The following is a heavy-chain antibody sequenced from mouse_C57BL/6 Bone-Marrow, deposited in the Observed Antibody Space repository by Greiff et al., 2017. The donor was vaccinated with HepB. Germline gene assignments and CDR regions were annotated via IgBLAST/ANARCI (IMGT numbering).Heavy chain of an antibody. CDR2: IYPRSGNT. CDR1: GYTFTSYG. J-gene: IGHJ1*03. D-gene: IGHD1-1*01. Sequence: VQLQQSGAELARPGASVKLSCKASGYTFTSYGISWVKQRTGQGLEWIGEIYPRSGNTYYNEKFKGKATLTADKSSSTAYMELRSLTSEDSAVYFCAREGPYGSSSVVWGTGTTVTVSS. CDR3: AREGPYGSSSVV. V-gene: IGHV1-81*01.